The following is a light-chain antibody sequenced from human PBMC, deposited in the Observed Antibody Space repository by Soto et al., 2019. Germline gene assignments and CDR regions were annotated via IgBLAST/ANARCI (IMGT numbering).Light chain of an antibody. J-gene: IGLJ3*02. Sequence: QTVVTQEPSFSVSPGGTVTLTCGLSSGSVSTSYYPSWYQQTPGQAPRTLIYSTNTRSSGVPDRFSGSILVNKAALTSTGAHADDESDYYCVLYMGSGIWVFGGGTKLTVL. V-gene: IGLV8-61*01. CDR3: VLYMGSGIWV. CDR1: SGSVSTSYY. CDR2: STN.